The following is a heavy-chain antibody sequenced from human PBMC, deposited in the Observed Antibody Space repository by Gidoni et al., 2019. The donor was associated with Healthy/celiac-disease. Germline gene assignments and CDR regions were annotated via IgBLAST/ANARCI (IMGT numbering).Heavy chain of an antibody. D-gene: IGHD3-10*01. CDR1: GGTFSSYS. V-gene: IGHV1-69*02. CDR2: IIPILGIA. Sequence: QVQLVQSGAEVKKPGSSVKVSCKASGGTFSSYSISWVRQAPGQGLEWMGRIIPILGIANYAQKFQGRVTITADKFTSTAYMELSSLRSEDTAVYYCASELGSGSGRNFDYWGQGTLVTVSS. J-gene: IGHJ4*02. CDR3: ASELGSGSGRNFDY.